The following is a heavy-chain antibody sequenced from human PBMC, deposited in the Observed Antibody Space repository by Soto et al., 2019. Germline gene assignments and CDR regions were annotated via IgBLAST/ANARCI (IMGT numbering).Heavy chain of an antibody. Sequence: PGESLKISCKGSGYSFTSYWIGWVRQMPGKGLEWMGIIYPGDSDTRYSPSFQGQVTISADKSISTAYLQWSSLKASDTAMYYWARLRQQLVQDYYHYYYMDVWGKGTTDTVSS. CDR2: IYPGDSDT. D-gene: IGHD6-6*01. V-gene: IGHV5-51*01. CDR3: ARLRQQLVQDYYHYYYMDV. J-gene: IGHJ6*03. CDR1: GYSFTSYW.